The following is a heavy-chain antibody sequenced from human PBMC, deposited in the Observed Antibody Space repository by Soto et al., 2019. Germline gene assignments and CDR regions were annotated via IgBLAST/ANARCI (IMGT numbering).Heavy chain of an antibody. CDR3: ARGGPPEEYQLPYGMDV. J-gene: IGHJ6*02. CDR2: INPNSGGT. CDR1: GYTFTGYY. V-gene: IGHV1-2*02. Sequence: GASVKVSCKASGYTFTGYYMHWVRQAPGQGLEWMGWINPNSGGTNYAQKFQGRVTMTRDTSISTAYMELSRLRSDDTAVYYCARGGPPEEYQLPYGMDVWGQGTTVTVSS. D-gene: IGHD2-2*01.